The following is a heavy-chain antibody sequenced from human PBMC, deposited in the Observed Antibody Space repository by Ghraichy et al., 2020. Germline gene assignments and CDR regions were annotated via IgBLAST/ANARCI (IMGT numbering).Heavy chain of an antibody. CDR2: VFSSGTT. CDR3: ARYKYCGSDCARAFDI. Sequence: ESMNISCTVSGGSISGFFWGWIRQSPEMGLEWIAFVFSSGTTDSNPSLKSRVTMSVDRSKNQFSLRLSSVTAADTAVYFCARYKYCGSDCARAFDIWGQGTTVTVSS. V-gene: IGHV4-4*09. CDR1: GGSISGFF. J-gene: IGHJ3*02. D-gene: IGHD2-21*02.